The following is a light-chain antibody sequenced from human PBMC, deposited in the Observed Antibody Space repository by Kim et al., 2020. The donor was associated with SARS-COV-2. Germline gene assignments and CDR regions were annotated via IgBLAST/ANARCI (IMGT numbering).Light chain of an antibody. CDR2: KAS. J-gene: IGKJ4*01. CDR3: QQYDSSPLT. Sequence: DIQMTQSPSTLSASVGDKVTITCRAGQSISSWLAWYQQKPGKAPNLLIYKASSLETGVPSRFSGTGSGTEFTLTISSLQPDDFATYYCQQYDSSPLTCGGGTKLEI. V-gene: IGKV1-5*03. CDR1: QSISSW.